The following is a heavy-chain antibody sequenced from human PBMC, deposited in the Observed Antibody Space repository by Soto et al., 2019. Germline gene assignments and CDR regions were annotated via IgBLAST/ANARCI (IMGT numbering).Heavy chain of an antibody. V-gene: IGHV1-18*01. CDR3: ASDNYYDSSGYYPLDY. J-gene: IGHJ4*02. CDR1: GYTFTSYG. Sequence: GASVKVSCKASGYTFTSYGISWVRQAPGQGLEWMGWISAYNGNTNYAQKLQGRVTMTTDTSTSTAYMELRSLRSDDTAVYYCASDNYYDSSGYYPLDYWGQGTLVTVSS. CDR2: ISAYNGNT. D-gene: IGHD3-22*01.